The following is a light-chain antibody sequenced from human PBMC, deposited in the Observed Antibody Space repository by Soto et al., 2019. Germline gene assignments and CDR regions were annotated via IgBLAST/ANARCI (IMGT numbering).Light chain of an antibody. CDR2: GAS. Sequence: EIAMTQSPATLSMSPGERATLSCWASQSVNTNLAWYQQKPGQAPRLLIYGASTRATGIPARFSGSGSGTEFTVTISGLQSEDFAVYYCQQYNNCPLTFGGGTKVEIK. CDR3: QQYNNCPLT. J-gene: IGKJ4*01. V-gene: IGKV3-15*01. CDR1: QSVNTN.